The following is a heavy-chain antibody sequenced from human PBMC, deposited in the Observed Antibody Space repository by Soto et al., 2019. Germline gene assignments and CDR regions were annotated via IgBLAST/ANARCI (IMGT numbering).Heavy chain of an antibody. D-gene: IGHD6-6*01. V-gene: IGHV4-4*02. CDR2: IYHSGTT. CDR3: ARLYSSSLNFDY. J-gene: IGHJ4*02. Sequence: SETLSLTCAVSGGSISRSNWWSWVRQPPGKGLEWIGEIYHSGTTNYNPSLTSRVTISVDKSKNQFSVNLRSVTAADTAVDYCARLYSSSLNFDYWGQGTLVTVSS. CDR1: GGSISRSNW.